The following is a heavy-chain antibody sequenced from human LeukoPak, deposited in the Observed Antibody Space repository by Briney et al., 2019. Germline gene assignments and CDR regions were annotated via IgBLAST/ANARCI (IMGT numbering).Heavy chain of an antibody. CDR3: ARGLPPRRNYDSRGYYSYYFDY. Sequence: APVMVSCKASGYTFTSYYMHWVRQAPGQGLEWMGIINPSGGSTSYAQKFQGRVTLTTDTSTSTAYMELRSLRSDDTAVYYCARGLPPRRNYDSRGYYSYYFDYWGQGTLVTVSS. V-gene: IGHV1-46*01. D-gene: IGHD3-22*01. CDR1: GYTFTSYY. CDR2: INPSGGST. J-gene: IGHJ4*02.